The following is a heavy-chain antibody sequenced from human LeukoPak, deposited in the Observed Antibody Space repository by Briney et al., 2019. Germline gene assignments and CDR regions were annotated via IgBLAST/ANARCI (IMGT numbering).Heavy chain of an antibody. Sequence: GGSLRLSCAASGFNFSNFWMHWVRHAPGKGPEWISHINIDGTDTNYGDSAKGRFTVSRDNAKNTLFLQMNSLRVEDTAVYYCARGTAETAGIDYWGQGTLVTVSA. CDR2: INIDGTDT. CDR1: GFNFSNFW. J-gene: IGHJ4*02. V-gene: IGHV3-74*01. CDR3: ARGTAETAGIDY. D-gene: IGHD6-13*01.